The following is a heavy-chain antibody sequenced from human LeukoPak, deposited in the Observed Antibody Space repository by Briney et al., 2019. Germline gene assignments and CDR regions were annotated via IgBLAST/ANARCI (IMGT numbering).Heavy chain of an antibody. CDR2: ISSSSSYI. CDR3: VRDIMVTTPPYYYYGMDV. V-gene: IGHV3-21*01. Sequence: GGSLRLSCAASGFTFSSYSMNWVRQAPGKGLEWVSSISSSSSYIYYADSVKGRFTISRDNAKNSLYLQMNSLRAEDTAVYYCVRDIMVTTPPYYYYGMDVWGQGTTVTVSS. D-gene: IGHD4-17*01. CDR1: GFTFSSYS. J-gene: IGHJ6*02.